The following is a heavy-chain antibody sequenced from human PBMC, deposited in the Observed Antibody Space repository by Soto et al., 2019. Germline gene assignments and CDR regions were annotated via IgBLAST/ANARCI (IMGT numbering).Heavy chain of an antibody. D-gene: IGHD2-2*01. J-gene: IGHJ6*02. Sequence: PSETLSLTCTVSGGSISSYYWSWIRQPPGKGLEWIGYIYYSGSTNYNPSLKSRVTISVDTSKNQFSLKLSSVTAADTAVYYCARAAAQLGPDDYYYYGMDVWGQGTTVTVSS. V-gene: IGHV4-59*01. CDR1: GGSISSYY. CDR3: ARAAAQLGPDDYYYYGMDV. CDR2: IYYSGST.